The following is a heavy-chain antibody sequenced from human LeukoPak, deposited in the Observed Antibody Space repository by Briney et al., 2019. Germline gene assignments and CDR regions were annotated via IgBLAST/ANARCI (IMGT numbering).Heavy chain of an antibody. J-gene: IGHJ4*02. D-gene: IGHD1/OR15-1a*01. CDR3: ARVEASWHNPLDY. Sequence: GGSLRLSCAASGFDFSTYAINWVRQAPGKGLEWVSSISTLSNYIFYGDSVKGRFTISRDNAKNSLYLQMNSLRAEDTAVYYCARVEASWHNPLDYWGQGTLVTVSS. V-gene: IGHV3-21*01. CDR2: ISTLSNYI. CDR1: GFDFSTYA.